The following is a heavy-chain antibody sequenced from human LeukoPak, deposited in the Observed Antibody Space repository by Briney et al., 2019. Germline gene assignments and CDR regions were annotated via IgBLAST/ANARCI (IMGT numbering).Heavy chain of an antibody. CDR1: GYTFTGYY. J-gene: IGHJ4*02. D-gene: IGHD3-10*01. Sequence: ASVKVSCKASGYTFTGYYMHWVRQAPGQGLEWMGWINPNSGGTNYAQKFQGRVTMTRDTSISTAYMELSRLRSDDTAVCYCARAPQITMVRGVIIPFDYWGQGTLVTVSS. CDR2: INPNSGGT. V-gene: IGHV1-2*02. CDR3: ARAPQITMVRGVIIPFDY.